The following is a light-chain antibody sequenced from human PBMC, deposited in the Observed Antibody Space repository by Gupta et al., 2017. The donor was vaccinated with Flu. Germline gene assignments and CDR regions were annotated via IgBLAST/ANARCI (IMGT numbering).Light chain of an antibody. J-gene: IGKJ2*03. CDR3: QQAHSIPPS. V-gene: IGKV1-12*01. CDR2: TAS. Sequence: DIQLTQSPSSVSASVGDRVTITCRASQDINNWVAWFQQKPGEAPKLLMYTASSLHSGAPSRFSASGSGTDFTLTIRGLQREEFESYYCQQAHSIPPSFGQGTKVEI. CDR1: QDINNW.